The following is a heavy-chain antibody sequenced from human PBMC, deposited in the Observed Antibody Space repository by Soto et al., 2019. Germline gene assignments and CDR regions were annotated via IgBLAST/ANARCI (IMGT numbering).Heavy chain of an antibody. V-gene: IGHV3-23*01. CDR2: ISGSAGST. D-gene: IGHD2-2*03. CDR3: ARPVGYCTDTTCYVLGQGTAEAFDI. Sequence: EVQLLESGGGLVQPGGSLRLSCAASGFTFNSYVMSWVRQAPGKGLEWVSGISGSAGSTYYADSVKGRFTISRDNSKTTLYLQMDSLRPEDTALYYCARPVGYCTDTTCYVLGQGTAEAFDIWGQGTMVTVSS. J-gene: IGHJ3*02. CDR1: GFTFNSYV.